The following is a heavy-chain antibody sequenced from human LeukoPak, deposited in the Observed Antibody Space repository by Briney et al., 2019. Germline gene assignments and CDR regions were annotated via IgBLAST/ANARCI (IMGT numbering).Heavy chain of an antibody. V-gene: IGHV3-64*02. Sequence: PGXXLXLSCTASGFTFSSYPMRWVRQAPGKGLEYVSAILGNGDSSFYADSVKGRFTISRDNSKNTLYLQMGSLRPDDMAVYYCARDATSGWSFDYWGQGTQVTVSS. D-gene: IGHD6-19*01. CDR1: GFTFSSYP. J-gene: IGHJ4*02. CDR2: ILGNGDSS. CDR3: ARDATSGWSFDY.